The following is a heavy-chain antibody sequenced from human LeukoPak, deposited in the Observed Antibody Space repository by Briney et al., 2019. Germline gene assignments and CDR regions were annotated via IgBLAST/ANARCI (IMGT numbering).Heavy chain of an antibody. Sequence: EGSLRLSCAASGFTFSSYWMHWVRQAPGKGLVWVSRINTDGSSTSYADSVKGRFTISRDNAKNTLYLQMNSLRAEDTAVYYCARGNPSLYYYGSGSIDYWGQGTLVTVSS. D-gene: IGHD3-10*01. CDR2: INTDGSST. CDR3: ARGNPSLYYYGSGSIDY. J-gene: IGHJ4*02. CDR1: GFTFSSYW. V-gene: IGHV3-74*01.